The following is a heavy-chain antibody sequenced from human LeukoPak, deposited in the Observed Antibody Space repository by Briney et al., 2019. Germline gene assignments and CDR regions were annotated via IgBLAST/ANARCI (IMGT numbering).Heavy chain of an antibody. Sequence: SETLSLTCTVSGGSISSYYWSWIRQPAGKGLEWIGRIYTSGSTNYNPSLKSRVTMSVDTSKNQFSLKLSSVTAADPAVYYCARDSHYDILTGPRHYYYYMDVWGKGTTVTVSS. V-gene: IGHV4-4*07. D-gene: IGHD3-9*01. CDR2: IYTSGST. J-gene: IGHJ6*03. CDR3: ARDSHYDILTGPRHYYYYMDV. CDR1: GGSISSYY.